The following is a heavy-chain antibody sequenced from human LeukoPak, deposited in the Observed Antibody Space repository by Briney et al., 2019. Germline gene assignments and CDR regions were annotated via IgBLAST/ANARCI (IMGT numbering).Heavy chain of an antibody. D-gene: IGHD6-19*01. V-gene: IGHV4-38-2*02. CDR3: ARGEQWLFSRYFDY. CDR2: IYHSGST. Sequence: SETLSLTCTVSGYSISSGYYWGWIRQPPGKGLEWIGSIYHSGSTYYNPSLKSRVTISVDMSKNQFSLKLSSVTAADTAVYYCARGEQWLFSRYFDYWGQETLVTVS. J-gene: IGHJ4*02. CDR1: GYSISSGYY.